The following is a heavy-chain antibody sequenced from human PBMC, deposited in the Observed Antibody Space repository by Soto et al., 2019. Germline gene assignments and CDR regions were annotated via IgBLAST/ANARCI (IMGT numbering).Heavy chain of an antibody. V-gene: IGHV3-33*01. D-gene: IGHD3-16*02. CDR2: IWSDGSNK. Sequence: GGSLRLSCAASGFTFSRCGMHWVRQAPGKGLEWVAVIWSDGSNKYYADSVKGRFTISRDNSKNTLYLQMNSLRAEDTAVYYCARDEADYDYVWGSYRLDYWGQGTLVTVSS. J-gene: IGHJ4*02. CDR1: GFTFSRCG. CDR3: ARDEADYDYVWGSYRLDY.